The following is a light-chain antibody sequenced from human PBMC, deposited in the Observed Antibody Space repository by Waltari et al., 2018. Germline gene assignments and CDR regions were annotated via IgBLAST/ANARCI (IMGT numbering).Light chain of an antibody. Sequence: EIVLTLSPVTLSLSPGDTATFSCRASQSIGSYLAWYQQKPGQPPRLLIYDASNRATGVPARFRGSGSGTDFTLTISSLEAEDFAVYYCQQRSNWTPHTFGQGARLEIK. J-gene: IGKJ2*01. CDR2: DAS. V-gene: IGKV3-11*01. CDR1: QSIGSY. CDR3: QQRSNWTPHT.